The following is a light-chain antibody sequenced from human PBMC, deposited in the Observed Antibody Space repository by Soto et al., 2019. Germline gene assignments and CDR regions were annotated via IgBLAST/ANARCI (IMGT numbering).Light chain of an antibody. J-gene: IGLJ3*02. CDR1: SSDVGAYNY. CDR3: CSYAGSYSGV. Sequence: QSALTQPRSVSGSPGQSVTISCTGTSSDVGAYNYVSWYQHHPGKAPKVMIYDVSERPSGVPDRFSGSKSDNKASLTISGLQDEDDAYYCCCSYAGSYSGVFGGGTQLTVL. CDR2: DVS. V-gene: IGLV2-11*01.